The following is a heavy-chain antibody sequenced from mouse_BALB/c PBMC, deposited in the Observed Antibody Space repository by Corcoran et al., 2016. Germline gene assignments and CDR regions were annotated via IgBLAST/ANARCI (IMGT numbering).Heavy chain of an antibody. CDR2: INPYNGGT. CDR1: GYSFTGYT. Sequence: EVQLQQSGPELVKPGASMKISCKASGYSFTGYTMNWVKQSHGKNLEWIELINPYNGGTSYNQKFKGKATLTVDKSSSTAYMELLSLTSEDSAVYYCARWLLYYFDYWGQGTTLTVSS. J-gene: IGHJ2*01. D-gene: IGHD2-3*01. V-gene: IGHV1-18*01. CDR3: ARWLLYYFDY.